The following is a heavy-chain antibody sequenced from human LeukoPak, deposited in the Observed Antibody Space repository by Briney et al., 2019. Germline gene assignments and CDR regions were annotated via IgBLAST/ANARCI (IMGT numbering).Heavy chain of an antibody. D-gene: IGHD7-27*01. J-gene: IGHJ4*02. CDR3: ARLDWGSRGSGSFDI. V-gene: IGHV4-39*01. CDR2: IYNSGST. Sequence: SETLSLTCTVSGGSISSSSYYWGWIRQPPGKGLEWIGSIYNSGSTYYNPSLKSRVTISVDTSKNQFSLKVRSVTAADTAVYFCARLDWGSRGSGSFDIWGQGTLVIVSS. CDR1: GGSISSSSYY.